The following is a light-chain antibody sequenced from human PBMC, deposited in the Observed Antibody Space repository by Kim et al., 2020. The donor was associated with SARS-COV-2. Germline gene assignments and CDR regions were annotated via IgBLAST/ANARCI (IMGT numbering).Light chain of an antibody. CDR2: GKN. Sequence: SSELTQDPAVSVALGQTVRITCQGDSLRSYYASWYQQKPGQAPVFVIYGKNYRPSGIPDRFSGSSSGKTASLTITGAQAEDEADYYCHSRDSSGNHVVFGGGTQLTVL. CDR1: SLRSYY. J-gene: IGLJ2*01. V-gene: IGLV3-19*01. CDR3: HSRDSSGNHVV.